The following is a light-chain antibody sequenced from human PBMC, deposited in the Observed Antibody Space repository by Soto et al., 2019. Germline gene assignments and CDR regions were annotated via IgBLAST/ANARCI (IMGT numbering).Light chain of an antibody. Sequence: QSVLTQPASVSGSPGQSITISCTGSSSDVGAYDYVSWYQQHPGRVPRLIMYDVSDRPSWVSNRFSGSKSGNTASLVISALQAEDEADYYCSSFTSGNTLVFGGGTKLTVL. J-gene: IGLJ2*01. V-gene: IGLV2-14*03. CDR3: SSFTSGNTLV. CDR2: DVS. CDR1: SSDVGAYDY.